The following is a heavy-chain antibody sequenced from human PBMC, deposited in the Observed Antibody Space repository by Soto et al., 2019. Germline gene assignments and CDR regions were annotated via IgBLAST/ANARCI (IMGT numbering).Heavy chain of an antibody. CDR3: ASWTRFGELLSEPLYYYGMDV. Sequence: GASVKVSCKAPGGTFSSYATSWVRQAPGQGLEWMGGIIPIFGTANYAQKFQGRVTITADESTSTAYMELSSLRSEDTAVYYCASWTRFGELLSEPLYYYGMDVWGQGTTVTVSS. CDR2: IIPIFGTA. D-gene: IGHD3-10*01. J-gene: IGHJ6*02. CDR1: GGTFSSYA. V-gene: IGHV1-69*13.